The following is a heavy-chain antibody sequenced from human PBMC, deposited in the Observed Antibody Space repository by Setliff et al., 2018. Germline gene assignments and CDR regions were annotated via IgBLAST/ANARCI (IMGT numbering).Heavy chain of an antibody. CDR3: SRAGLAAAGRKGVFDH. D-gene: IGHD6-25*01. CDR2: ISGHNGNT. Sequence: ASVKVSCKASGYTFNDYGIAWVRQAPGQGPEWMGWISGHNGNTYYSPKFDGRVTLTTDTSTSTAYMELRGLESDDTAVYYCSRAGLAAAGRKGVFDHWGQGTLVTVSS. V-gene: IGHV1-18*01. CDR1: GYTFNDYG. J-gene: IGHJ4*02.